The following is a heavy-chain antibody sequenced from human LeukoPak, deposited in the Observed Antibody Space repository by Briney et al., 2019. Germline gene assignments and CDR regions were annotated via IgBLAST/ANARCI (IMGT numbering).Heavy chain of an antibody. CDR3: ARVEGYCSSTSCYGANWFDP. D-gene: IGHD2-2*01. CDR2: FYYSGST. V-gene: IGHV4-59*01. CDR1: GGSFSGYY. Sequence: SETLSLTCAVYGGSFSGYYWSWIRQTPGKGLEWIGYFYYSGSTNYNSSLKSRVTISVDTSKNQFSLKLSSVTAADTAVYYCARVEGYCSSTSCYGANWFDPWGQGTLVTVSS. J-gene: IGHJ5*02.